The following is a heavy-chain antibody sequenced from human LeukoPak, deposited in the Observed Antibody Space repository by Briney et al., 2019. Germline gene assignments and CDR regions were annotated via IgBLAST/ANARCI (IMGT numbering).Heavy chain of an antibody. D-gene: IGHD6-19*01. CDR2: IVVGSGNT. Sequence: SVKVSCKASGFTFTSSAMQWVRQARGQRLEWIGWIVVGSGNTNYAQKFQERVTITRDMSTSTAYMELSSLRSEDTAVYYCAAAEGYSSGWELDYWGQGTLSPSPQ. CDR3: AAAEGYSSGWELDY. CDR1: GFTFTSSA. J-gene: IGHJ4*02. V-gene: IGHV1-58*02.